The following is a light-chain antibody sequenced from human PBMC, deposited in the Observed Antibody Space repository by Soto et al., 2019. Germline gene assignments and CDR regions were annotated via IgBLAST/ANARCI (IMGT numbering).Light chain of an antibody. V-gene: IGKV3-15*01. J-gene: IGKJ4*01. CDR1: QSVGGD. CDR2: GAS. CDR3: QQYENGPQLT. Sequence: IVMTQSPATLSVSPGERAILSCRASQSVGGDLAWYQRKPGQAPRLLIYGASSRAPGIPTRFSGSGSGTEFAHNISRLQSEDFAVYYRQQYENGPQLTFSRGTKVDIK.